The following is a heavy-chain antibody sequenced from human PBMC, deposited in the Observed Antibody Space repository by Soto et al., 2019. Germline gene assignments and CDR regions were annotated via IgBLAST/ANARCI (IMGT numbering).Heavy chain of an antibody. D-gene: IGHD2-15*01. CDR3: ARSPAFKYCCGGSCNPGWFDP. J-gene: IGHJ5*02. Sequence: QVQLVQSGAEVKKPGSSVKVSCKASGGTFSSYAISWVRQAPGQGLEWMGGIIPIFGTANYAQKFQGRVTITADESTSTAYMELSSLRSEDTAVYYCARSPAFKYCCGGSCNPGWFDPWGQGTLVTVSS. V-gene: IGHV1-69*01. CDR2: IIPIFGTA. CDR1: GGTFSSYA.